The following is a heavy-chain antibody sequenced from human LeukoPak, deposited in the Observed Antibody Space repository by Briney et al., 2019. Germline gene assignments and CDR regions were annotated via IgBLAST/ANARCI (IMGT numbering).Heavy chain of an antibody. V-gene: IGHV4-34*01. CDR2: SNHSGST. D-gene: IGHD2-2*02. Sequence: SETLSLTCAVYGGSFSGYYWSWIRQPPGKGLEWIGESNHSGSTHYNPSLKSRVTISVDTSKNQFSLKLSSLTTADPAVYYCPRDAHPLLYFVGWTDPWGQRTLVTVSS. J-gene: IGHJ5*02. CDR3: PRDAHPLLYFVGWTDP. CDR1: GGSFSGYY.